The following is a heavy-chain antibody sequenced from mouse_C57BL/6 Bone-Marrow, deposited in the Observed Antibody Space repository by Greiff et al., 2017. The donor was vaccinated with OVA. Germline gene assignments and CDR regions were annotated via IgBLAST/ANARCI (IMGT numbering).Heavy chain of an antibody. D-gene: IGHD2-2*01. V-gene: IGHV1-39*01. CDR2: INPNYGTT. J-gene: IGHJ4*01. CDR3: ARSGYDGRHYAMDY. CDR1: GYSFTDYN. Sequence: EVKVVESGPELVKPGASVKISCKASGYSFTDYNMNWVKQSNGKSLEWIGVINPNYGTTSYNQKFKGKATLTVDQSSSTAYMQLNSLTSEDSAVYYCARSGYDGRHYAMDYWGQGTSVTVSS.